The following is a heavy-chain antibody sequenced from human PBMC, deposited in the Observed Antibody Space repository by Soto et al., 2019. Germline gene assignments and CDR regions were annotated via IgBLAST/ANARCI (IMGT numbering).Heavy chain of an antibody. D-gene: IGHD2-8*01. J-gene: IGHJ6*02. CDR3: ARAPGRMMNALRYYYGLDV. Sequence: QVQLQESGPGLVKPSETLSFTCNVSGGSISSGGYYWSWIRQLPGNGLEWIGYTYHRGGTYYNPALKRRITISVDTSKKQFSLKMTSVTAADTAVYFCARAPGRMMNALRYYYGLDVWGQGTTVTVSS. CDR1: GGSISSGGYY. CDR2: TYHRGGT. V-gene: IGHV4-31*02.